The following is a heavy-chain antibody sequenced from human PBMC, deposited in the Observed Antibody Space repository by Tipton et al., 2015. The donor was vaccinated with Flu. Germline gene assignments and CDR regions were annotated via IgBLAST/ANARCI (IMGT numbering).Heavy chain of an antibody. J-gene: IGHJ4*02. D-gene: IGHD6-19*01. CDR2: VYHSGST. V-gene: IGHV4-61*02. CDR1: GVSTTSTLYY. CDR3: ARGPEQWLVNPHYFDY. Sequence: TLSLTCAVSGVSTTSTLYYWSWIRQPAGKGLEWIGRVYHSGSTYYNPSLKSRVTISVDTSKNQFSLKLSSVTAADTAVYYCARGPEQWLVNPHYFDYWGQGTLVTVSS.